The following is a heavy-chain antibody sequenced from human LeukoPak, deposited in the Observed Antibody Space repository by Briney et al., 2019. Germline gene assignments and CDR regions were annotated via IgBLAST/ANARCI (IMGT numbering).Heavy chain of an antibody. CDR1: GVTFRDYY. Sequence: GGSLRLSCAASGVTFRDYYMSWIRQAPGKGLEWVSYISSSGSTIYYADSVKGRFTISRDNAKNSLYLQMNSLRAEDTAVYYCARDRDGYNAAFDYWGQGTLVTVSS. V-gene: IGHV3-11*01. CDR2: ISSSGSTI. D-gene: IGHD5-24*01. CDR3: ARDRDGYNAAFDY. J-gene: IGHJ4*02.